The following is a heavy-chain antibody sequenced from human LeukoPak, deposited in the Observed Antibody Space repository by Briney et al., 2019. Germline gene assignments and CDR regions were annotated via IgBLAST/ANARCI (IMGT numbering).Heavy chain of an antibody. J-gene: IGHJ4*02. V-gene: IGHV1-2*02. CDR2: INPKNGGT. CDR1: GYTFPGHH. Sequence: ASVKVSCKASGYTFPGHHIHWVRQAPGQGLEWMGWINPKNGGTNYAQKFQGRVTMTRDTSINTAFMELSRLNSDHTAVYFCARDGHGGNSFDYWGQGTLVTVSS. CDR3: ARDGHGGNSFDY. D-gene: IGHD4-23*01.